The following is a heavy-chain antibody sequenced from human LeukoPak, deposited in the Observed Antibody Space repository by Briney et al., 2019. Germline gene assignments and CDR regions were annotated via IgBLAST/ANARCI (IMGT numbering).Heavy chain of an antibody. CDR3: ARGSSSLLNWFDP. Sequence: SVKVSCKASGGTFSSYAISWVRQAPGQGLEWMGGIIPIFGTANYAQKFQGRVTITTDESTSTAYMELSSLRSEDTAVYYCARGSSSLLNWFDPWGQGTLVTVSS. D-gene: IGHD6-13*01. V-gene: IGHV1-69*05. CDR1: GGTFSSYA. CDR2: IIPIFGTA. J-gene: IGHJ5*02.